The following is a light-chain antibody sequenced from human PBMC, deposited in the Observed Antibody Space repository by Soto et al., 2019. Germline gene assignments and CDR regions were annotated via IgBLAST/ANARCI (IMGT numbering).Light chain of an antibody. CDR3: QQYNSYPVP. Sequence: IYITHSPSGFSTPLGSSFSVSCRYSQSISSWLAWYQQKPGKAPKLLIYKASSLESGDPSRFSGSGSGTEFTLTISSVQPDAFATYYCQQYNSYPVPFGGGTKLDI. CDR2: KAS. V-gene: IGKV1-5*03. CDR1: QSISSW. J-gene: IGKJ4*01.